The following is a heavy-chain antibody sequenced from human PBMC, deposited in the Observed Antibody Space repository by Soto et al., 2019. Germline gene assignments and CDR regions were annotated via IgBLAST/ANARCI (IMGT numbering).Heavy chain of an antibody. V-gene: IGHV4-30-4*01. CDR3: AREAGYCTNGVCYTPFDP. D-gene: IGHD2-8*01. CDR2: IYYSGST. Sequence: LTCTVSGGSISSGDYYWSWIRQPPGKGLEWIGYIYYSGSTYYNPSLKSRVTISVDTSKNQFSLKLSSVTAADTAVYYCAREAGYCTNGVCYTPFDPWGQGTLVTVSS. CDR1: GGSISSGDYY. J-gene: IGHJ5*02.